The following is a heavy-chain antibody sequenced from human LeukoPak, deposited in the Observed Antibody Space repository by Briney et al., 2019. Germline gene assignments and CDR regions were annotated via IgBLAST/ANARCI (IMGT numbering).Heavy chain of an antibody. CDR3: ARDSKPGLVWLNYDFWSGTSF. J-gene: IGHJ4*02. D-gene: IGHD3-3*01. Sequence: ASVKVSCKASGYTFTSYGINWVRQAPGQGLEWMGWISACNGNTNFAQNLQGRVTMTTDTSTSTAYMELRSLRSDDTAVYYCARDSKPGLVWLNYDFWSGTSFWGQGTLVTVSS. CDR2: ISACNGNT. V-gene: IGHV1-18*01. CDR1: GYTFTSYG.